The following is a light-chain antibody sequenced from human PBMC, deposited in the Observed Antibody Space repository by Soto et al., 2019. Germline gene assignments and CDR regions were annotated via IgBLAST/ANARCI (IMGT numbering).Light chain of an antibody. J-gene: IGLJ2*01. V-gene: IGLV9-49*01. CDR2: VGTGGIVG. CDR1: SGYSNYQ. Sequence: QSVLTQPPSASASLGASVTLTCTLSSGYSNYQVDWYQQRPGKGPRFVMRVGTGGIVGSKGDGIPDRFSVLGSGLNRDLTIKNIQEDDESDYHGGADHGSGRVFGGGTKLTVL. CDR3: GADHGSGRV.